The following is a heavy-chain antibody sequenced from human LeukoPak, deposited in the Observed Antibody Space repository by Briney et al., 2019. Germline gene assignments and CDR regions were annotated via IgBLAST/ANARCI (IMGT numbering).Heavy chain of an antibody. CDR2: IYYSGST. Sequence: SETLSPTCTVSGGSVTSYYWSWIRQPPGKGLEWIGYIYYSGSTNYNPSLKSRVTISVDTSKNQFSLKLTSVTAADTAVYYCARTDGYNYPFDYWGQGTLVTVSS. CDR3: ARTDGYNYPFDY. J-gene: IGHJ4*02. V-gene: IGHV4-59*02. D-gene: IGHD5-24*01. CDR1: GGSVTSYY.